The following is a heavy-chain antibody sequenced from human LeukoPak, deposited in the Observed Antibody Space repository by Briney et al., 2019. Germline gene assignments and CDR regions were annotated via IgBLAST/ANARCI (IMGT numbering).Heavy chain of an antibody. Sequence: ASVKVSCKASGGTFSSYAISWVRQAPGQGLEWMGGIIPIFGTANYAQKFQGRVTITADESTSTAYMELSSLRSEDTAVYYCARARVVPAAMYNWFDPWGQGALVSVSS. CDR3: ARARVVPAAMYNWFDP. CDR1: GGTFSSYA. D-gene: IGHD2-2*01. J-gene: IGHJ5*02. CDR2: IIPIFGTA. V-gene: IGHV1-69*13.